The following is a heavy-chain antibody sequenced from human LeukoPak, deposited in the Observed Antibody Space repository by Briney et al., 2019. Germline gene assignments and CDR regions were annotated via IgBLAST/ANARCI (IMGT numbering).Heavy chain of an antibody. V-gene: IGHV4-39*01. Sequence: SETLSLTCTVSGGSISSSSYYWGWIRQPPGKELEWIGSIYYSGSTYYNPSLKSRVTISVDTSKNQFSLKLSSVTAADTAVYYCARHWSIAARHYFDYWGQGTLVTVSS. J-gene: IGHJ4*02. CDR2: IYYSGST. D-gene: IGHD6-6*01. CDR3: ARHWSIAARHYFDY. CDR1: GGSISSSSYY.